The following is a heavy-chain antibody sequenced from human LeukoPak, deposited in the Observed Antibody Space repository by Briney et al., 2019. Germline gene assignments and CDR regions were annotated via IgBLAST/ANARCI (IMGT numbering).Heavy chain of an antibody. V-gene: IGHV7-4-1*02. CDR2: INTNTGIP. D-gene: IGHD6-19*01. Sequence: GASVKLSCKASGYTFTSYAMNWVRQAPGHGLEWMGWINTNTGIPTYAQGFTGRFVFSLDTSVSTAYLQISSLKDEDTAVYYCARGSGSDYWGQGTLVTVSS. CDR3: ARGSGSDY. J-gene: IGHJ4*02. CDR1: GYTFTSYA.